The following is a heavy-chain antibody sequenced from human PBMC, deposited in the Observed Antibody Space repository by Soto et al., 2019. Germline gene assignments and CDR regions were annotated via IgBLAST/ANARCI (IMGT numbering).Heavy chain of an antibody. CDR1: GGTISGYY. V-gene: IGHV4-4*07. CDR2: IYSSGNT. J-gene: IGHJ5*02. Sequence: PSETLSLTCSISGGTISGYYWTWIRQPAGKGLEWIGRIYSSGNTKYNPSLQSRVTMSLDTSNNQFSLRLTSVTAADTAVYYCARGQRFSDWFDPWGQGTLVTVSS. D-gene: IGHD3-3*01. CDR3: ARGQRFSDWFDP.